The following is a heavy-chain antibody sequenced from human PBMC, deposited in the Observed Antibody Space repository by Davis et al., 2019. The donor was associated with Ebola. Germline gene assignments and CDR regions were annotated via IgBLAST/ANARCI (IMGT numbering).Heavy chain of an antibody. CDR3: ARGPYGDPVEVGMDV. D-gene: IGHD4-17*01. Sequence: PGGSLRLSCAASGFTFSSYGMHWVRQAPGKGLEWVAVIWYDGSNKYYADSVKGRFTISRDNSKNTLYLQMNSLRAEDTAVYYCARGPYGDPVEVGMDVWGQGTTVTVSS. V-gene: IGHV3-33*01. CDR2: IWYDGSNK. CDR1: GFTFSSYG. J-gene: IGHJ6*02.